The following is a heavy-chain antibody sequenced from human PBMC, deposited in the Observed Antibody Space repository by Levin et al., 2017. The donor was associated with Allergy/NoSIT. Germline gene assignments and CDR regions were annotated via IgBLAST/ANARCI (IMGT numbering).Heavy chain of an antibody. CDR1: GGPFSSYA. CDR3: ARAGITYGSGFHAFDV. V-gene: IGHV1-69*06. J-gene: IGHJ3*01. CDR2: IIPSFGTP. Sequence: SVKVSCKTSGGPFSSYAFSWVRQAPGQGLEWMGGIIPSFGTPNYAQRFPDRVTITADTSTSTVFMEVSSLRSEDTAVYYCARAGITYGSGFHAFDVWGEGTMVIVSS. D-gene: IGHD3-10*01.